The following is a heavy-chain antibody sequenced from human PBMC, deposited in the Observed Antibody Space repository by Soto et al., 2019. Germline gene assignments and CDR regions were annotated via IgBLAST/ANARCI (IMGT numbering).Heavy chain of an antibody. D-gene: IGHD3-10*01. CDR3: ARGSYYSGSV. J-gene: IGHJ4*02. V-gene: IGHV6-1*01. CDR2: TYYRSNWYT. Sequence: SQTLSLTCAISGYSVSSTSTAWSWIRQSPSRGLEWLGRTYYRSNWYTDYAVSVKSRITISPDTSKNQFSLQLNSVTPEDTAVYYCARGSYYSGSVWGQGPLVTVSS. CDR1: GYSVSSTSTA.